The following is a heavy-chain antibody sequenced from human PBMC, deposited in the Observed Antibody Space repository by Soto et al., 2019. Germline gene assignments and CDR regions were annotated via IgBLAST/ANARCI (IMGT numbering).Heavy chain of an antibody. D-gene: IGHD3-10*01. Sequence: SETLSLTCAVSGGSISSSNWWSWVRQPPGKGLEWIGEIYHSGSTNYNPSLKSRVTISVDKSKNQFSLKLSSVTAADTAVYYCARGRYGSGSYFYYGMDVWGQGTTVT. CDR3: ARGRYGSGSYFYYGMDV. CDR1: GGSISSSNW. V-gene: IGHV4-4*02. CDR2: IYHSGST. J-gene: IGHJ6*02.